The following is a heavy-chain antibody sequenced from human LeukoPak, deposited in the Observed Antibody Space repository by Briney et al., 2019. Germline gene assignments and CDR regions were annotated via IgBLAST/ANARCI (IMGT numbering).Heavy chain of an antibody. CDR2: IYYSGIT. D-gene: IGHD3-10*01. CDR3: ARHPHYYGSIPLDYFDY. CDR1: GGSISSSSYY. Sequence: SETLSLTCTVSGGSISSSSYYWGWIRQPPGKGLEWIGTIYYSGITYYNPSLKSRVTISVDTSKNPFSLNLSSVTAADTAAYYCARHPHYYGSIPLDYFDYWGQGTLVTVSS. V-gene: IGHV4-39*01. J-gene: IGHJ4*02.